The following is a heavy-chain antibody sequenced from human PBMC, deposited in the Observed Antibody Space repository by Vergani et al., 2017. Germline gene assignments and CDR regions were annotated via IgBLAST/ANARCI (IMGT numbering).Heavy chain of an antibody. CDR1: GGSFSGYY. CDR2: INHSGLT. Sequence: QVQLQQWGAGLLKPSETLSLTCAVYGGSFSGYYWSWIRQPPGKGLEWIGEINHSGLTNYNPSLKSRVTISVDTSKNQFSLKLSSVTAADTAVYYCARGRRYCSSTSCYPLDDWGQGTLVTVSS. CDR3: ARGRRYCSSTSCYPLDD. D-gene: IGHD2-2*01. V-gene: IGHV4-34*01. J-gene: IGHJ4*02.